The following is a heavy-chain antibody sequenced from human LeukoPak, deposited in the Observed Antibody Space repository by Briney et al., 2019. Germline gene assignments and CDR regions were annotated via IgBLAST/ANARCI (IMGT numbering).Heavy chain of an antibody. J-gene: IGHJ4*02. CDR1: GGSIISYH. D-gene: IGHD3-22*01. CDR3: AREAEGYYDRQFDF. Sequence: SETLSLTCTVSGGSIISYHWSWLRQPPGKGLEWLGYIYYSGSTNYNPSLKSRVTISVDTSKNQFSLRLSSVTAADTAVYYCAREAEGYYDRQFDFWGQGILVTVSS. V-gene: IGHV4-59*01. CDR2: IYYSGST.